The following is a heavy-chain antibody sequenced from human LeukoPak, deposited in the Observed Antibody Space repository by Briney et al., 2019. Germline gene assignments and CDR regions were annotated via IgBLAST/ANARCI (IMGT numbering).Heavy chain of an antibody. CDR3: ASRSFVGRDLSPKGAFDI. J-gene: IGHJ3*02. CDR2: ISYDGSNK. V-gene: IGHV3-30-3*01. CDR1: GFTFSSYA. Sequence: PGRSLRLSCAASGFTFSSYAMHWVRQAPGKGLEWVAVISYDGSNKYYADSVKGRFTISRDNSKNTLYLQMNSLRAEDTAVYYCASRSFVGRDLSPKGAFDIWGQGTMVTVSS. D-gene: IGHD3-10*01.